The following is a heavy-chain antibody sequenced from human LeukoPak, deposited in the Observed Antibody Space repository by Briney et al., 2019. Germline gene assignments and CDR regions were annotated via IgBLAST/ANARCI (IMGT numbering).Heavy chain of an antibody. D-gene: IGHD2-2*01. CDR2: ISAYNGNT. CDR3: ARGQRHCTSDSCLSYMDV. Sequence: ASVKVSCKASGYTFTSYGISWVRQAPGQGLEWMGWISAYNGNTNYAQKLQGRVTMTTDTSTSTAYMELRSLRSDDTAVYYCARGQRHCTSDSCLSYMDVWGKGTTVTVSS. J-gene: IGHJ6*03. CDR1: GYTFTSYG. V-gene: IGHV1-18*01.